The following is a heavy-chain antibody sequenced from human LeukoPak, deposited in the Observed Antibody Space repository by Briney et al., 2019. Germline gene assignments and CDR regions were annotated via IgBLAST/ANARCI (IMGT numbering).Heavy chain of an antibody. Sequence: SVKVSCKASGGTFSSYAISWVRQAPGQGLEWMGRIIPILGIANYAQKFQGRVTITADKSTSTAYMELSSLRSEDTAVYYCARDTEAYYDSSGYDWYFDLWGRGTLVTVSS. CDR2: IIPILGIA. CDR3: ARDTEAYYDSSGYDWYFDL. D-gene: IGHD3-22*01. CDR1: GGTFSSYA. V-gene: IGHV1-69*04. J-gene: IGHJ2*01.